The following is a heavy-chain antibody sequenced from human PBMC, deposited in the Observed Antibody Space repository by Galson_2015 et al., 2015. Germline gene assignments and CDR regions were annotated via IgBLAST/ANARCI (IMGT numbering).Heavy chain of an antibody. Sequence: SLRLSCAASGFTFSRYAMSWVRQAPAQGLEWVSAISGTSGSTYYADSVKGRFTISRDNSKNTLYLQVSSLRANDTAVYYCASLPGIAAAGTRLYFDYWGHGTQMTVSS. CDR2: ISGTSGST. CDR1: GFTFSRYA. J-gene: IGHJ4*01. CDR3: ASLPGIAAAGTRLYFDY. V-gene: IGHV3-23*01. D-gene: IGHD6-13*01.